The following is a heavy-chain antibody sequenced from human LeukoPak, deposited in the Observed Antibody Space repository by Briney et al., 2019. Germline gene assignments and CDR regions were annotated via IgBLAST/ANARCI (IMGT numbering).Heavy chain of an antibody. D-gene: IGHD6-6*01. CDR1: GFTVSSNY. CDR2: IYSGGST. V-gene: IGHV3-53*01. CDR3: AREYSSSSGIDY. J-gene: IGHJ4*02. Sequence: PGGSLRLSCAASGFTVSSNYMSWVRQAPGKGLEWVSVIYSGGSTYYADSVKGRFTISRDNSKNTLYLQMNSLRAEDTAVYYCAREYSSSSGIDYWGQGTLVTVSS.